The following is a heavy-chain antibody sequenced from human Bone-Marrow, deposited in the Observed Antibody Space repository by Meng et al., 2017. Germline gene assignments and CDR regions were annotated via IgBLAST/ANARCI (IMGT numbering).Heavy chain of an antibody. D-gene: IGHD3-22*01. J-gene: IGHJ6*02. V-gene: IGHV3-11*04. CDR2: ISSSGSTI. Sequence: GESLKISCAASGFTFSDYYMSWIRQAPGKGLEWVSYISSSGSTIYYADSVKGRFTISRDNSKNTLYLQMNSLRAEDTAVYYCAREDSSGHYPATGRGMDVWGQGTTVTVSS. CDR3: AREDSSGHYPATGRGMDV. CDR1: GFTFSDYY.